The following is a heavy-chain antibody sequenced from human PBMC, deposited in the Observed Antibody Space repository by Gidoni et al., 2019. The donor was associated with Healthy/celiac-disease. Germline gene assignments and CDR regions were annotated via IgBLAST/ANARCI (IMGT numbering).Heavy chain of an antibody. CDR1: GFTLSSSR. D-gene: IGHD2-2*02. CDR3: ARDDCSSTSCYTYYYYGMDV. J-gene: IGHJ6*02. CDR2: IRSSSSPI. V-gene: IGHV3-48*04. Sequence: EVQPVEAGGGVVQPGGSLRLSCAASGFTLSSSRMNWVRQAPGKGLAWFSYIRSSSSPIYYADSVKGRVTISRENAKNSLYLQMNSLRAEDTAVYYCARDDCSSTSCYTYYYYGMDVWGQGTTVTVSS.